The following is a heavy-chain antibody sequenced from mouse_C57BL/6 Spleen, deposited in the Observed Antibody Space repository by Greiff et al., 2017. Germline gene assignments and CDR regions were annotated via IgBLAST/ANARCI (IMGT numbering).Heavy chain of an antibody. J-gene: IGHJ4*01. Sequence: VQLQQPGAELVRPGTSVKLSCKASGYTFTSYWMHWVKQRPGQGLEWIGVIDPSDSYTNYNQKFKGKATLTVDTSSSTAYMQLSSLTSEDSAVYYCARVWDGAMDYWGQGTSVTVSS. CDR1: GYTFTSYW. V-gene: IGHV1-59*01. D-gene: IGHD4-1*01. CDR3: ARVWDGAMDY. CDR2: IDPSDSYT.